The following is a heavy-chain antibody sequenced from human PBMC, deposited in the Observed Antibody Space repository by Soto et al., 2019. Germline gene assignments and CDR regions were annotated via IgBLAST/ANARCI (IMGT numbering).Heavy chain of an antibody. J-gene: IGHJ3*02. CDR1: GGSISSGGYY. CDR2: IYYSGST. V-gene: IGHV4-31*03. Sequence: SETLSLTCTVSGGSISSGGYYWSWIRQHPGKGLEWIGYIYYSGSTYYNPSLKSRVTISVDTSKNQFSLKLSSVTAADTAVYYCARRWIQLWSDAFDIWGQGTMVTVSS. D-gene: IGHD5-18*01. CDR3: ARRWIQLWSDAFDI.